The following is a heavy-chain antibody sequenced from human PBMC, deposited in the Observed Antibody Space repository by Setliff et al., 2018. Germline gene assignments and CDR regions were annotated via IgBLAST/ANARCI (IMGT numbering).Heavy chain of an antibody. J-gene: IGHJ5*02. Sequence: PSETLSLTCAVYGGSFSGYYWTWIRQPPGKGLEWIGEINHSGSTNYNPSLKSRVTISVDTSKNQFSLKLSSVTAADTAAYYCARGKGSWVLLRWFDPWGQGTLVTVSS. CDR1: GGSFSGYY. D-gene: IGHD3-10*01. CDR2: INHSGST. V-gene: IGHV4-34*01. CDR3: ARGKGSWVLLRWFDP.